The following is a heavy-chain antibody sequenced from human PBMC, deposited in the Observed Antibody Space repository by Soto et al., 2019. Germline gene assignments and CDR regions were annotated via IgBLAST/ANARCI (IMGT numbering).Heavy chain of an antibody. J-gene: IGHJ4*02. Sequence: QVQLVESGGGVVQPGRSLRLSCAACGFSFSTYGMHWVRQAPGKGLEWVAVISYDGNNKYYADSVKGRFTISRDNSKNTLYLQMNSLRAEDTAVYYCAKDLDSGYSYSPPSGYWGQGTLVTVSS. CDR1: GFSFSTYG. CDR2: ISYDGNNK. D-gene: IGHD5-18*01. V-gene: IGHV3-30*18. CDR3: AKDLDSGYSYSPPSGY.